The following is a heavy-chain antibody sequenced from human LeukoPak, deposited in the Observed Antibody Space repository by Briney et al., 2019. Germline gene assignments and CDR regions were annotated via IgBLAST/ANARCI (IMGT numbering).Heavy chain of an antibody. D-gene: IGHD2-15*01. J-gene: IGHJ5*02. Sequence: SVKVSCKASGGTFSSYAISWVRQAPGQGLEWMGGIIPIFGTANYAQKFQGRVTITADESTSTAYMELSSLRSEDTAVYYCAREGRYCSGGSCYSGWFDPWGPGTLVTVSS. V-gene: IGHV1-69*13. CDR1: GGTFSSYA. CDR3: AREGRYCSGGSCYSGWFDP. CDR2: IIPIFGTA.